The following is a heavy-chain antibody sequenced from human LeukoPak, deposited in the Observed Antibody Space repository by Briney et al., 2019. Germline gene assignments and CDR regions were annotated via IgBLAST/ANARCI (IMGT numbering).Heavy chain of an antibody. CDR1: GGSISSSSYY. D-gene: IGHD3-10*01. J-gene: IGHJ4*02. Sequence: PSETLSLTCTVSGGSISSSSYYWGWIRQPPGKGLEWIGSIYYSGSTYYNPSLKSRVTISVDTSKNQFSLKLSSVTAADTAVYYCARREVRGVILFDYWGQGTLVTVSS. CDR3: ARREVRGVILFDY. V-gene: IGHV4-39*01. CDR2: IYYSGST.